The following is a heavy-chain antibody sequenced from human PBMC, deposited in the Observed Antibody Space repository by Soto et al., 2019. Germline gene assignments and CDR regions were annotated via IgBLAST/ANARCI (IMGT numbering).Heavy chain of an antibody. V-gene: IGHV3-48*02. Sequence: GWSLRLSCASSVFTFSSYSMNWVRQAPGKGLEWVSYISSSSSTIYYADSVKGRFTISRDNAKNSLYLQMNSLRDEDTAVYYCARISLYGDYDSRDYWGQGTLVTVSS. D-gene: IGHD4-17*01. J-gene: IGHJ4*02. CDR1: VFTFSSYS. CDR2: ISSSSSTI. CDR3: ARISLYGDYDSRDY.